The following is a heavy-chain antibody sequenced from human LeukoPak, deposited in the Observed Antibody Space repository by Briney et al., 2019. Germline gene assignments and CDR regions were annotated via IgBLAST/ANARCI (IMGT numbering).Heavy chain of an antibody. D-gene: IGHD1-1*01. Sequence: GRSLRLSCAASGFTFSSYAMHWVRQAPGKGLEWVAVISYDGSNKYYADSVKGRFTISGDNSKNTLYLQMNSLRAEDTAVYYCARVQTTATNDYWGQGTLVTVSS. CDR2: ISYDGSNK. CDR3: ARVQTTATNDY. CDR1: GFTFSSYA. J-gene: IGHJ4*02. V-gene: IGHV3-30-3*01.